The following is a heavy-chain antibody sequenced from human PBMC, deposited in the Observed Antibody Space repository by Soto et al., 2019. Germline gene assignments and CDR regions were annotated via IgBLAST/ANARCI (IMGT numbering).Heavy chain of an antibody. CDR2: INRYGSKK. CDR3: ARDVSPGSSSLYLDAFDI. V-gene: IGHV3-7*05. Sequence: EVQLEESGGDLVQPGGSLRLSGAASGFTLSAYCMTCVRHAPGKGLEWVANINRYGSKKSYLESVRGRFTISSDNVGNSLYLHMDSLRADDTALYYCARDVSPGSSSLYLDAFDIWGQGTMVTVSS. J-gene: IGHJ3*02. D-gene: IGHD6-13*01. CDR1: GFTLSAYC.